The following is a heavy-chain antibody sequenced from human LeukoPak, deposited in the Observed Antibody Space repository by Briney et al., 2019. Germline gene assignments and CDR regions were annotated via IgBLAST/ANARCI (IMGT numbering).Heavy chain of an antibody. CDR3: AKDWTVTITGGMDV. V-gene: IGHV3-23*01. Sequence: PGGSLRLSCAASGFTFSRYAMSWVRQAPGKGLEWVSAISGSGGSTYHADSVKGRFTISRDNSKNTLYLQMNSLRAEDTALYYCAKDWTVTITGGMDVWGQGTTVTVS. D-gene: IGHD4-17*01. CDR1: GFTFSRYA. CDR2: ISGSGGST. J-gene: IGHJ6*02.